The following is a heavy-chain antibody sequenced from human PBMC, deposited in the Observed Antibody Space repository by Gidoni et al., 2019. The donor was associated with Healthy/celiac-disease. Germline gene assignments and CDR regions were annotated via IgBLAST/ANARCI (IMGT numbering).Heavy chain of an antibody. CDR2: ISSSSSYI. CDR1: GFTFSSYS. V-gene: IGHV3-21*01. J-gene: IGHJ6*02. CDR3: ARVPRYTYGMDV. D-gene: IGHD1-20*01. Sequence: EVQLVESGGGLVTPGGSLRLSCAASGFTFSSYSMNWVRQAPGKGLEWVSSISSSSSYIYYADSVKGRFTISRDNAKNSLYLQMNSLRAEDTAVYYCARVPRYTYGMDVWGQGTTVTVSS.